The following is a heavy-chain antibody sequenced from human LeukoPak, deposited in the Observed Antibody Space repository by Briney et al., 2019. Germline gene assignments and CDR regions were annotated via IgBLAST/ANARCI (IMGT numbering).Heavy chain of an antibody. J-gene: IGHJ6*03. V-gene: IGHV4-34*01. CDR1: GGSFSGYY. CDR2: INHSGST. CDR3: ARGVVTAYYYYYYMDV. Sequence: PSETLSLTCAVYGGSFSGYYWSWIRQPPGKGLEWIGEINHSGSTNYNPSLKSRVTISVDTSKNQFSLKLSSVTAADTAVYYCARGVVTAYYYYYYMDVWGKGTTVTVSS. D-gene: IGHD4-23*01.